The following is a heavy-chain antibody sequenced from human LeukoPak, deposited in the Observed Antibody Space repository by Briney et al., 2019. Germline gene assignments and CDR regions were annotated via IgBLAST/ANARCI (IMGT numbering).Heavy chain of an antibody. D-gene: IGHD2/OR15-2a*01. CDR3: ARGGGMGTTVDY. J-gene: IGHJ4*02. CDR1: GFTFSSYA. CDR2: ISSSGSTI. Sequence: GGSLRLSCAASGFTFSSYAMHWVRQAPGKGLEWVSYISSSGSTIYYADSVKGRFTISRDNAKNSLYLQMNSLRAEDTAVYYCARGGGMGTTVDYWGQGTLVTVSS. V-gene: IGHV3-48*03.